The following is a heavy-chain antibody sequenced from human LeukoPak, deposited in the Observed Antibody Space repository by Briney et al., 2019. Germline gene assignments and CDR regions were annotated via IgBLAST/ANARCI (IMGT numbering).Heavy chain of an antibody. V-gene: IGHV4-39*07. CDR2: IYYSGST. D-gene: IGHD4-17*01. CDR3: AIRVYGDYFY. J-gene: IGHJ4*02. CDR1: GGSISSSSYY. Sequence: SETLSLTCTVSGGSISSSSYYWGWIRQPPGKGLEWIGSIYYSGSTYYNPSLKSRVTISVDTSKNQFSLKLSSVTAADTAVYYCAIRVYGDYFYWGQGTLVTVSS.